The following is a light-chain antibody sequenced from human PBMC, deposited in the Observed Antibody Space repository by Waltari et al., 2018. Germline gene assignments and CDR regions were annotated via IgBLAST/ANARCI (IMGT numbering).Light chain of an antibody. Sequence: QSVLTQPPSASGTPGQRVTISCSGSSSNIGSNYVYWYQPLPGTAPKLIIYRNNQLPAGVPDRFSVSKSGTSAYLAISGLRSEDEADYYCAACDDILCWVFGGGTKLTVL. CDR3: AACDDILCWV. J-gene: IGLJ3*02. CDR2: RNN. CDR1: SSNIGSNY. V-gene: IGLV1-47*01.